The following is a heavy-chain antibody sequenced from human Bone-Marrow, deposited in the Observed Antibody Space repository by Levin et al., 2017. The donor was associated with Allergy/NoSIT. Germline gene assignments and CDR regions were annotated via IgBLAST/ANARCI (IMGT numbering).Heavy chain of an antibody. J-gene: IGHJ3*02. Sequence: PSETLSLTCSVSGGSINSYYWSWIRQPPGKGLEWIAYIFYTSTSNYNPSLKSRVAISVDPSKNQFSLKVTSVTAADTAVYYCARRNLRNAFGIWGRGTLVTVSS. CDR2: IFYTSTS. CDR1: GGSINSYY. D-gene: IGHD4-17*01. V-gene: IGHV4-59*08. CDR3: ARRNLRNAFGI.